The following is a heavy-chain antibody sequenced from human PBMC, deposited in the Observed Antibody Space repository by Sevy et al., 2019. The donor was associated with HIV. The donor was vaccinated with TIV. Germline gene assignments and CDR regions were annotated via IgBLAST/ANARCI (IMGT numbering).Heavy chain of an antibody. D-gene: IGHD5-18*01. CDR3: ARGVGYSHGLYYFDY. Sequence: GGSLRLSCAASGFTFSTYWMSWVRQAPGKGLEWVANINQDGSVKYYVDSVKGRFTISRDNSENTLYLQMNSLRDEDTAVYYCARGVGYSHGLYYFDYWGQGTLVTVSS. CDR1: GFTFSTYW. CDR2: INQDGSVK. V-gene: IGHV3-7*03. J-gene: IGHJ4*02.